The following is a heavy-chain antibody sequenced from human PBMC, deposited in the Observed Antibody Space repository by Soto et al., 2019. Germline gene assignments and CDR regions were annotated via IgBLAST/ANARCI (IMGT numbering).Heavy chain of an antibody. J-gene: IGHJ4*02. CDR1: GGSFSGYY. CDR2: INHSGST. CDR3: ARGFSYFDY. Sequence: SETLSLTCAVYGGSFSGYYWSWIRQPPGKGLEWIGEINHSGSTNYNPSLKSRVTISVDTSKNQFSLKLSSVTAADTAVYYCARGFSYFDYWGQGTLVTVSS. V-gene: IGHV4-34*01.